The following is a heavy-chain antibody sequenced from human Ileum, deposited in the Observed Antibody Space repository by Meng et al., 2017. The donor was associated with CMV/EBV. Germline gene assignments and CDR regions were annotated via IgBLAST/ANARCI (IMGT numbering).Heavy chain of an antibody. D-gene: IGHD3-10*01. Sequence: QVQLQESGPGLVKTSETLSLTCYVSGGSISNYYWSWIRQPAGKGLEWIAHIYTSGTTNYNPSLKSRVTMSVDTSRNQFSLKLTSVTAADTAVYYCVRNYGSGNWNFFHYWGQGTLVTVSS. CDR2: IYTSGTT. CDR1: GGSISNYY. V-gene: IGHV4-4*07. CDR3: VRNYGSGNWNFFHY. J-gene: IGHJ4*02.